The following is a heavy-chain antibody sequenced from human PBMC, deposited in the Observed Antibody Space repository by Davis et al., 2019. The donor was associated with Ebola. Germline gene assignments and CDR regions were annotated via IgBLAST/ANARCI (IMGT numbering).Heavy chain of an antibody. CDR3: ARGDPMEFFDF. J-gene: IGHJ4*02. V-gene: IGHV4-31*01. CDR2: IYYSGST. D-gene: IGHD3-10*01. Sequence: MPSETLSLTCTVSGGSISSGGYYWSWIRQHPGKGLEWIGYIYYSGSTYYNPSLKGPVAISIDWSQNQFSLKLDSITAADTAMYYCARGDPMEFFDFWGRGSLVTVSS. CDR1: GGSISSGGYY.